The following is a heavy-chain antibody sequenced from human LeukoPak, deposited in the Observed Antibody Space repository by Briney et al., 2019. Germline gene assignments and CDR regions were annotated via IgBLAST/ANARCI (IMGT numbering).Heavy chain of an antibody. Sequence: GGSLRLSCAASGFTFSNAWMSWVRQAPGKGLEWVANINLDGGEKYYVDSVKGRFTISRDNAKNSLYLLMNSLRAEDTAVYYCARDARVVVDYWGQGTLVTVSS. CDR1: GFTFSNAW. J-gene: IGHJ4*02. CDR3: ARDARVVVDY. D-gene: IGHD2-15*01. CDR2: INLDGGEK. V-gene: IGHV3-7*01.